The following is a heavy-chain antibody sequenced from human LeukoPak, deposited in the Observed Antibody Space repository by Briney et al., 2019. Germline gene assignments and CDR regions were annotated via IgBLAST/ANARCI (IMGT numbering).Heavy chain of an antibody. CDR2: ISGSGGST. CDR3: ARVPITLAGTKDAKYFQH. J-gene: IGHJ1*01. Sequence: GGSLRLSCAASGFTFSSYAMSWVRQAPGKGLEWVSAISGSGGSTYYADSVKGRFTISRDNSKNTLYLQMNSLRAEDTAVYYCARVPITLAGTKDAKYFQHWGQGTLVSVSS. V-gene: IGHV3-23*01. D-gene: IGHD6-19*01. CDR1: GFTFSSYA.